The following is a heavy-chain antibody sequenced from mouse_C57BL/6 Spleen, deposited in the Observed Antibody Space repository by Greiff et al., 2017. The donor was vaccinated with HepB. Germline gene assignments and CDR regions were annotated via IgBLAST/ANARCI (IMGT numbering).Heavy chain of an antibody. D-gene: IGHD2-4*01. CDR3: ARIYYDYDGENFDY. Sequence: QVQLQQPGAELVRPGTSVKLSCKASGYTFTSYWMHWVKQRPGQGLEWIGVIDPSDSYTNYNQKFKGKATLTVDTSSSTAYMQLSSLTSEDSAVYYCARIYYDYDGENFDYWGQGTTLTVSS. J-gene: IGHJ2*01. CDR1: GYTFTSYW. V-gene: IGHV1-59*01. CDR2: IDPSDSYT.